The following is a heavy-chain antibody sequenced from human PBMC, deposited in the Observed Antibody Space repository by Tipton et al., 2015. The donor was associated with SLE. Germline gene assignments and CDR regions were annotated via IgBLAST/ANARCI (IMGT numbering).Heavy chain of an antibody. D-gene: IGHD6-6*01. CDR2: IYYSGMT. Sequence: TLSLTCTVSGDSMRSGNTFWSWIRQHPEKGLEWIGYIYYSGMTYFNPSLQSRISMSIDTSKKQFSLKLSSVTAADTAIYYCARDSRIGGSSAPFDYWGQGTLVTVSS. V-gene: IGHV4-31*03. CDR3: ARDSRIGGSSAPFDY. CDR1: GDSMRSGNTF. J-gene: IGHJ4*02.